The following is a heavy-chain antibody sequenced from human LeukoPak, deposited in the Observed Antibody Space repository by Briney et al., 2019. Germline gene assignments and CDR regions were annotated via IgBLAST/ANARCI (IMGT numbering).Heavy chain of an antibody. J-gene: IGHJ4*02. CDR3: ARVDYYDCFDY. Sequence: SETLSLTCTVSGYSISSGYYWGWIRQPPGKGLEWIGSIYHSGSTYYNPSLKSRVTISVDTSKNQFSLKLSSVTAADTAVYYCARVDYYDCFDYWGQGTLVTVSS. CDR1: GYSISSGYY. D-gene: IGHD3-22*01. CDR2: IYHSGST. V-gene: IGHV4-38-2*02.